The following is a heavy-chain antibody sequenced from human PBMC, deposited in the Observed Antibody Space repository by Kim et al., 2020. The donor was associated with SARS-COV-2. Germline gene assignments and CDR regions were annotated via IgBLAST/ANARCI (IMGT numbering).Heavy chain of an antibody. J-gene: IGHJ5*02. V-gene: IGHV3-33*08. CDR1: GFTFSSYG. Sequence: GGSLRLSCAASGFTFSSYGMHWVRQAPGKGLEWVAVIWYDGSNKYYADSVKGRFTISRDNSKNTLYLQMNSLRAEDTAVYYCARDFERYVRLGWFDPWGQGTLVTVSS. CDR3: ARDFERYVRLGWFDP. D-gene: IGHD2-15*01. CDR2: IWYDGSNK.